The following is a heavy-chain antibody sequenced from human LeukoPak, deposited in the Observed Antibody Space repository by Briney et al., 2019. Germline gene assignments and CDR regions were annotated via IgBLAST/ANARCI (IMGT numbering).Heavy chain of an antibody. CDR1: GFTFSRYS. CDR2: ISSSSSTI. CDR3: ARDPGFDY. Sequence: PGGSLRLSCAASGFTFSRYSMNWVRQAPGKGLEWVSYISSSSSTIYYADSAKGRFTISRDNAKNSLYLQMNSLRAEDTAVYYCARDPGFDYWGQGTLVTVSS. J-gene: IGHJ4*02. V-gene: IGHV3-48*01. D-gene: IGHD1-1*01.